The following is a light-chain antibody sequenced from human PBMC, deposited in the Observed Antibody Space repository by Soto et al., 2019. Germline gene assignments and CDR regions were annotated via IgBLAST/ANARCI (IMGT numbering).Light chain of an antibody. CDR3: QQYDSWPRT. CDR1: QGIAKY. J-gene: IGKJ2*01. CDR2: DTS. V-gene: IGKV1-16*02. Sequence: DIQMTQSPSSLSASVGDRVTITCRASQGIAKYVAWFQQKAGKAPKSLIYDTSRLQSGVPSKFTGSISRTDFTLPISNLQPEDFATYYCQQYDSWPRTFGQGTKLEIK.